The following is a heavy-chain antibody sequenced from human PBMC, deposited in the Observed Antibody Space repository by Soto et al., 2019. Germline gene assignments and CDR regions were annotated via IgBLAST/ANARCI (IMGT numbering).Heavy chain of an antibody. CDR3: ATTSYSSGWYLGSPRDYYYMDV. J-gene: IGHJ6*03. CDR1: GYTLTELS. V-gene: IGHV1-24*01. D-gene: IGHD6-19*01. CDR2: FDPEDGET. Sequence: QVQLVQSGAEVKKPGASVKVSCKVSGYTLTELSMHWVRQAPGKGLERMGGFDPEDGETIYAQKFQGRVTMTEDTSTDTAYMELSSLRSEDTAVYYCATTSYSSGWYLGSPRDYYYMDVWGKGTTVTVSS.